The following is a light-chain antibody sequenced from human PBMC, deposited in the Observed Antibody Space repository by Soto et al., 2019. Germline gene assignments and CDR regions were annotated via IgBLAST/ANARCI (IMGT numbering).Light chain of an antibody. J-gene: IGLJ1*01. V-gene: IGLV2-14*01. CDR2: EVS. CDR3: SSYTSSSTL. Sequence: QSALTQPASVSGSPGQSITISCTGTSSDVGSYNYVSWYQQHPGKAPKLMIYEVSDRPSGISSRSSGSKSGNTASLTISGLQTEDEADYYCSSYTSSSTLFGTGTKLTVL. CDR1: SSDVGSYNY.